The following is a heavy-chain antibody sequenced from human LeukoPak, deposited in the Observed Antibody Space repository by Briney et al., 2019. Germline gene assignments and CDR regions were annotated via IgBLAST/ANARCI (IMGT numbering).Heavy chain of an antibody. CDR1: GYTFTSYD. D-gene: IGHD6-19*01. J-gene: IGHJ4*02. CDR3: ARGTVAGTGFDY. V-gene: IGHV1-8*01. Sequence: ASVKVSCKASGYTFTSYDINWVRQATGQGLEWMGWMNPNSGNTGYAQKFQGRVTMTRNTSISTAYMGLSSLRSEDTAVYYCARGTVAGTGFDYWGQGTLVTVSS. CDR2: MNPNSGNT.